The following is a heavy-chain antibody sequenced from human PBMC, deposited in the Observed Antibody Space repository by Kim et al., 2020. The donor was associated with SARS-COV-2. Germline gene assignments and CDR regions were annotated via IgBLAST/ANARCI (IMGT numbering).Heavy chain of an antibody. J-gene: IGHJ3*02. Sequence: GGSLRLSCATSGFSFSAYDMNWVHQAPGKGLEWLSFITKSSNTIYYADSVKGRFTISRDNAKNSLYLQMNSLRDEETAVYYCARDRMGGAFDIWGQGTMV. CDR2: ITKSSNTI. D-gene: IGHD3-16*01. CDR3: ARDRMGGAFDI. V-gene: IGHV3-48*02. CDR1: GFSFSAYD.